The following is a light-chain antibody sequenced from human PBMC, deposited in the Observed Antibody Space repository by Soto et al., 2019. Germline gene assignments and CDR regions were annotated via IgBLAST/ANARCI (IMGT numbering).Light chain of an antibody. V-gene: IGKV1-39*01. CDR2: AAS. J-gene: IGKJ3*01. CDR1: QSISSY. CDR3: QQSYSTPY. Sequence: DIQMTQSPSSPSASVGDRVTITCRASQSISSYLNWYQQKPGKAPKLLIYAASSLQSGVPSRFSGSGSGTDFTLTISSLQPEDFATYYCQQSYSTPYFGPGTKVDI.